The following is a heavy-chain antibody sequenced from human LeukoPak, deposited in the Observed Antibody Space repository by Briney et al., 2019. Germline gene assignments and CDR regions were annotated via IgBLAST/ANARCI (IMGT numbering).Heavy chain of an antibody. CDR2: IAPSDSSI. D-gene: IGHD6-13*01. J-gene: IGHJ5*02. CDR1: GYSFTSYW. Sequence: TGESLRISCQGSGYSFTSYWISWVRQMPGKGLEWMGRIAPSDSSINYSPSFQGHVTISADKSISTAYLQWSSLKASDTAMYYCARHESKSIASATPWGQGTLVTVSS. CDR3: ARHESKSIASATP. V-gene: IGHV5-10-1*01.